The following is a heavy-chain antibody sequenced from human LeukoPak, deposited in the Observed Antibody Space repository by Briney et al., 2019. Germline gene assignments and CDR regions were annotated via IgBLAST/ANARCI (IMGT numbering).Heavy chain of an antibody. CDR3: AGNTNILGDVNWFDP. D-gene: IGHD2-8*01. CDR1: GASISNYY. V-gene: IGHV4-59*01. Sequence: PSETLSLTCTVSGASISNYYWNRIRQPPGKGLEWIGFIYNSGNTKYNPSLRGRVTISLDTSKNQFSLNLNSVTTADTAVYYCAGNTNILGDVNWFDPWGQGTLVTVSS. J-gene: IGHJ5*02. CDR2: IYNSGNT.